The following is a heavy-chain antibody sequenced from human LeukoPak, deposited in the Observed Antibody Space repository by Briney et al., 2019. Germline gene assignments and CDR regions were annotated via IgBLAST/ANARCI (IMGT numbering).Heavy chain of an antibody. J-gene: IGHJ4*02. CDR3: ARDFCYGSGRFDY. CDR1: GFTFSNYE. V-gene: IGHV3-48*03. CDR2: ISSSGKTI. Sequence: GGSLRLSCAASGFTFSNYEMNWVRQAPGKGLEWVSYISSSGKTIYYADSVKGRFTISRDNAKNSLYLQMNSLRAEDTAIYYCARDFCYGSGRFDYWGQGTLVRVSS. D-gene: IGHD3-10*01.